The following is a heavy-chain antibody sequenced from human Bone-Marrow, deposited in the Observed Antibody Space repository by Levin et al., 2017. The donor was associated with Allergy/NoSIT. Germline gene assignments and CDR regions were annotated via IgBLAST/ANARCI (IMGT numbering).Heavy chain of an antibody. CDR1: GGSVTSYY. D-gene: IGHD3-16*01. CDR2: IYHSGTT. V-gene: IGHV4-59*02. Sequence: TETLSLTCTVSGGSVTSYYWGWTRQPPGKGLEWIGYIYHSGTTDYNPSLKSRATISIDTSTNQFSLNVKSVTAADTGVYYCARWGLSKDAFDIWGQGTMVTVSS. J-gene: IGHJ3*02. CDR3: ARWGLSKDAFDI.